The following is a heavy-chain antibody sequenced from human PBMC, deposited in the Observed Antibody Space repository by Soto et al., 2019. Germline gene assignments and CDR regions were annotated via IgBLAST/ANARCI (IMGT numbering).Heavy chain of an antibody. CDR1: GDSVSRGSFH. J-gene: IGHJ5*02. D-gene: IGHD1-26*01. Sequence: SETLSLTCTVSGDSVSRGSFHWSWIRHPPGKGLEWIGYVYYSGSTSYNPSLKSRVTISRDTSKNQFSLDLNSVTPADTAVYYCARVKRSTSRFDPWGQGTRVTVSS. CDR2: VYYSGST. V-gene: IGHV4-61*01. CDR3: ARVKRSTSRFDP.